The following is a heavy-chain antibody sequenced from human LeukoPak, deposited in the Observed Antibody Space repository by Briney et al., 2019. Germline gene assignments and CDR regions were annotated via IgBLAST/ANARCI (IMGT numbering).Heavy chain of an antibody. CDR2: ISAYNGGT. D-gene: IGHD6-13*01. CDR3: ARFEDGSSWPWPGLDY. V-gene: IGHV1-18*01. J-gene: IGHJ4*02. CDR1: GYTFTGFA. Sequence: ASVKVSCKASGYTFTGFAISWVRQALGQGLEWMGWISAYNGGTNYAQSVQGRVTMTTDTATSTVYMELRSLRTDDTAIYYCARFEDGSSWPWPGLDYWGQGTLVTVSS.